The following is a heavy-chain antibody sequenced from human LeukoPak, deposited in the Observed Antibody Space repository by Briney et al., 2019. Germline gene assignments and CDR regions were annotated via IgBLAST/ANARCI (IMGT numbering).Heavy chain of an antibody. CDR1: GYTFTSYG. V-gene: IGHV1-18*01. CDR2: ISAYNGNT. CDR3: ARDCSSTSCLNFDY. D-gene: IGHD2-2*01. J-gene: IGHJ4*02. Sequence: GASVKVSCKASGYTFTSYGISWVRQAPGQGPEWMGWISAYNGNTNYAQKLQGRVTMTTDTSTSTAYMELRSLRSDDTAVYYCARDCSSTSCLNFDYWGQGTLVTVSS.